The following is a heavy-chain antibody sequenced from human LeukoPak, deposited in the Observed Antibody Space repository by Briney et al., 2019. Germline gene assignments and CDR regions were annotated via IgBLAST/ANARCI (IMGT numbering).Heavy chain of an antibody. V-gene: IGHV4-39*07. D-gene: IGHD6-6*01. J-gene: IGHJ5*02. CDR3: ARGGRVLRPDGALDP. CDR2: IYYSGST. CDR1: GGSISSSSYY. Sequence: PSETLSLTCTVSGGSISSSSYYWGWIRQPPGKGLEWIGSIYYSGSTYYNPSLKSRVTISVDTSKNQFSLKLSSVTAADTAVYYCARGGRVLRPDGALDPWGQGTLVTVSS.